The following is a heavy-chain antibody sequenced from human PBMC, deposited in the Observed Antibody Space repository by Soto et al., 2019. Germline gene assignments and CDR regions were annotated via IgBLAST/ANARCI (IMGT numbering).Heavy chain of an antibody. CDR1: GFSLSSYW. D-gene: IGHD3-3*01. CDR3: VRFCGLAV. J-gene: IGHJ6*01. V-gene: IGHV3-74*01. CDR2: IKDGGDET. Sequence: GGSLRLSCAASGFSLSSYWMDWGRQTPGKGLVWVARIKDGGDETSYAESVKGRFTISRDNAKNTLHLQMSSLRSEDTAVYYCVRFCGLAVWGQGTRVTVSS.